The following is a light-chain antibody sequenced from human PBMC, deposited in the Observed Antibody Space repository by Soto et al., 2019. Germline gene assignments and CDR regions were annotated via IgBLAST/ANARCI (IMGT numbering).Light chain of an antibody. Sequence: QSVLTQPASVSGSPGQSITISCTGTSSDVGVYNYVSWYQQHPGKAPKLLISEVSNRPSGVSHRFSGSKSGNTASLTIYGLQAEDEAGYYCSSYTSSSTLVFGTGTKLTVL. CDR3: SSYTSSSTLV. J-gene: IGLJ1*01. CDR2: EVS. V-gene: IGLV2-14*01. CDR1: SSDVGVYNY.